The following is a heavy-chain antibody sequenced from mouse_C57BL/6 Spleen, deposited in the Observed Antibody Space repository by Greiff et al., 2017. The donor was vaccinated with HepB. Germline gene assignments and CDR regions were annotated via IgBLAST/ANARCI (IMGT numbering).Heavy chain of an antibody. J-gene: IGHJ1*03. Sequence: VQLKQSGPELVKPGASVKIPCKASGYTFTDYNMDWVKQSHGKSLEWIGDINPNNGGTIYNQKFKGKATLTVDKSSSTAYMELRSLTSEDTAVYYGARRGGYVGKGYFDVWGTGTTVTVSS. D-gene: IGHD3-1*01. V-gene: IGHV1-18*01. CDR3: ARRGGYVGKGYFDV. CDR2: INPNNGGT. CDR1: GYTFTDYN.